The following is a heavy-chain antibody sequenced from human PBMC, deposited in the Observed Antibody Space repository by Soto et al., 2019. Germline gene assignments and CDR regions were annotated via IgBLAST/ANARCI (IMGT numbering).Heavy chain of an antibody. CDR1: VDSISSSPY. CDR2: ILHSANT. J-gene: IGHJ4*02. CDR3: ARGGDAYKTGY. Sequence: SETLSLTCTVSVDSISSSPYWSWIRQSTGKGLEWIGYILHSANTNHNPSLKSRVAISVDTSKNQVSLKLSSVTAADTAVYYCARGGDAYKTGYWGQGTLVTVSS. D-gene: IGHD1-1*01. V-gene: IGHV4-59*01.